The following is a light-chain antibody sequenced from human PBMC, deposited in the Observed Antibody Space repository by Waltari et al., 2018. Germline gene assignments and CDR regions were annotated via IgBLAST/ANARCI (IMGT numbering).Light chain of an antibody. V-gene: IGKV3-20*01. J-gene: IGKJ1*01. CDR1: QSVGSSS. CDR2: RAS. Sequence: EIVLTQSPGTASLSPGERVTLSCRASQSVGSSSLAWYQQKPGQAPRLVIHRASRRATGSPDRFSGSGSGTDFSLTISRLEPEDFAVYYCQQHGTLPATFGQGTKVEIK. CDR3: QQHGTLPAT.